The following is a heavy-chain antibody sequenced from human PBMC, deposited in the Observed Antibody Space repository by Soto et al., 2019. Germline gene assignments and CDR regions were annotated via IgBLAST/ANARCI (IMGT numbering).Heavy chain of an antibody. D-gene: IGHD5-12*01. CDR3: AKHSGYDHYYDMDV. V-gene: IGHV3-23*01. Sequence: EVQLLESGGGLVQPGGSLRLSCAASGFTFDIYAMSWVRQAPGKGLEWVSTIIGSGGTPYYADSVKGRFTISRDNSKNKLYVQMNSLRADDKAEYYCAKHSGYDHYYDMDVWGQGTTVTVSS. CDR1: GFTFDIYA. CDR2: IIGSGGTP. J-gene: IGHJ6*02.